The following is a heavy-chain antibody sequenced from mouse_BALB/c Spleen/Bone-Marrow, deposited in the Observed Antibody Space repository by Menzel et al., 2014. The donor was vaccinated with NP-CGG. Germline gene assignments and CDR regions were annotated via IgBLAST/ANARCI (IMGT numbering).Heavy chain of an antibody. CDR2: ISPSTGYS. V-gene: IGHV1-7*01. D-gene: IGHD2-1*01. CDR1: GYSFTNYW. Sequence: VQLQQSGAELAKPEASVKMSCKASGYSFTNYWMHWVKRRPGQGLEWIGYISPSTGYSEYNQKFKDKATLTADKSSNIAYMQLSSLTSEDSAVYYCARYGNYPLFAYWGQGTLVTVSA. CDR3: ARYGNYPLFAY. J-gene: IGHJ3*01.